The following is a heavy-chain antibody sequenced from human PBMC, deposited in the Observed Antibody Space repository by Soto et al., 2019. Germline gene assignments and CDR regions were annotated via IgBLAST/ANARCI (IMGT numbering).Heavy chain of an antibody. J-gene: IGHJ4*02. Sequence: SETLSLTCTVSGDSISSYYWSWIRQSPGKGLEWIGYITYSGSTNYSPSLKSRVTISFDTSKNQFSLKLSSVTAADTAVYYCARRLPVDQGGLLSSRAQGTLVTGSS. CDR1: GDSISSYY. CDR2: ITYSGST. CDR3: ARRLPVDQGGLLSS. V-gene: IGHV4-59*08. D-gene: IGHD1-26*01.